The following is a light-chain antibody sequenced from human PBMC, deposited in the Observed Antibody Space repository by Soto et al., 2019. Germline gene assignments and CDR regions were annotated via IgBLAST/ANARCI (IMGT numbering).Light chain of an antibody. J-gene: IGKJ4*01. CDR2: DAL. CDR1: QSVSSY. V-gene: IGKV3-11*01. CDR3: QQRSNWPRALT. Sequence: EIVLTQSPATLSLSPGERATLSCRASQSVSSYLAWYQQQPGQAPRLLIYDALNRATGIPARFSGRGSGTDFTLTISSLEPEDFAVYYCQQRSNWPRALTFGGGTKVEIK.